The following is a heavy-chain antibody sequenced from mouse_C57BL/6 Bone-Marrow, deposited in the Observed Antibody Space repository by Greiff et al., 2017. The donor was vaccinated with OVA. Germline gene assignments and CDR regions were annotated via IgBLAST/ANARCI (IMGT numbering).Heavy chain of an antibody. CDR3: AREAYYSNGWYFDV. CDR1: GYTFTSYW. V-gene: IGHV1-55*01. J-gene: IGHJ1*03. CDR2: IYPGSGST. Sequence: VQLQQPGAELVKPGASVKMSCKASGYTFTSYWITWVKQRPGQGLEWIGDIYPGSGSTNYNEKFKSKATLTVDTSSSTAYMQLSSLTSEDSAVYYCAREAYYSNGWYFDVWGTGTTVTVSS. D-gene: IGHD2-5*01.